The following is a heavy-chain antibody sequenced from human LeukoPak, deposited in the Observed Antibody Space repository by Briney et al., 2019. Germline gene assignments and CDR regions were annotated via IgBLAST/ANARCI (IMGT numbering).Heavy chain of an antibody. CDR3: ARASGGKWLNWFDP. CDR1: GYTFTGYY. J-gene: IGHJ5*02. Sequence: GPSVEVSCKSSGYTFTGYYIHWVRHAPGQGLEWMGWIHPNSGRTNYAQKFQGRVTMTRDTSISTAYMELSRLRSDDTAVYYCARASGGKWLNWFDPWGQGTLVTVSS. D-gene: IGHD6-19*01. CDR2: IHPNSGRT. V-gene: IGHV1-2*02.